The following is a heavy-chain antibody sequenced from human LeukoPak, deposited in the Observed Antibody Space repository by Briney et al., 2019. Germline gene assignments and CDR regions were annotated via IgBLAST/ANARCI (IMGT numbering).Heavy chain of an antibody. V-gene: IGHV1-46*01. J-gene: IGHJ4*02. Sequence: ASVTVSCKASGYTFTSYYMHWVRHAPAQGLEWMGIINPSGGSTSYAQKFQGRVIMTRDTSTSTVYMELNSLRAEDTAVYYCARVAGDGELDYWGQGTLVTVSS. CDR2: INPSGGST. D-gene: IGHD1-26*01. CDR3: ARVAGDGELDY. CDR1: GYTFTSYY.